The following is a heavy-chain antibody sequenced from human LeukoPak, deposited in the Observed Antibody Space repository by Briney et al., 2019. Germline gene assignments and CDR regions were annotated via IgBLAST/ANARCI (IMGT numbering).Heavy chain of an antibody. Sequence: GGSLRLSCAASGFTFSSYPISWVRQAPGKGLEWVSAISGSGGSTYYADSVKGRFTISRDNSKNTLYLQMNSLRAEDTAVYYCAKDLPRITMIVVEGYWGQGTLVTVSS. D-gene: IGHD3-22*01. CDR1: GFTFSSYP. V-gene: IGHV3-23*01. J-gene: IGHJ4*02. CDR2: ISGSGGST. CDR3: AKDLPRITMIVVEGY.